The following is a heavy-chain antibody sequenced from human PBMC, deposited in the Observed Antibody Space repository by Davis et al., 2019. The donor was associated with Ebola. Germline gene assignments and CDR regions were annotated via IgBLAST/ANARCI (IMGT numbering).Heavy chain of an antibody. CDR1: GFTFSSYG. CDR2: ISYDGSNK. Sequence: GESLKISCAASGFTFSSYGMHWVRQAPGKGLEWVAVISYDGSNKYYADSVKGRFTISRDNSKNTLYLQMNSLRAEDTAVYYCARGGEYYDSSGYYHHWGQGTLVTVSS. V-gene: IGHV3-30*03. CDR3: ARGGEYYDSSGYYHH. J-gene: IGHJ4*02. D-gene: IGHD3-22*01.